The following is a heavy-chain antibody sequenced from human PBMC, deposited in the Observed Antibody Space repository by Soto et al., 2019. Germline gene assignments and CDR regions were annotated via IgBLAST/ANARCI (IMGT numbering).Heavy chain of an antibody. V-gene: IGHV1-8*01. CDR3: ARGVLSPSGFDY. CDR1: GYTFTSYN. D-gene: IGHD2-2*01. CDR2: TNPNSGNT. J-gene: IGHJ4*02. Sequence: ASVKVSCKASGYTFTSYNVNWARQATGQGLEWMGWTNPNSGNTSYAQKFQGRVTLTRDTSTSTAYMELRSLRSDDTAVYYCARGVLSPSGFDYWGQGTLVTVSS.